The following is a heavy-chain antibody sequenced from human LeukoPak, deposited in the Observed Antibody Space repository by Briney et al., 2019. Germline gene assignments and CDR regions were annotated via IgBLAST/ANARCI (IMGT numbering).Heavy chain of an antibody. Sequence: SETLSLTCSVSSDFIYGSSHYWAWIRQPPGKGLEWVASIYYDGSAYYSPSLKSRVTISIDTSKNQFSLRLKSATAADTAVYYCARLELSYVDFWGQGTLVTVSS. J-gene: IGHJ4*02. D-gene: IGHD1-7*01. CDR1: SDFIYGSSHY. CDR3: ARLELSYVDF. CDR2: IYYDGSA. V-gene: IGHV4-39*01.